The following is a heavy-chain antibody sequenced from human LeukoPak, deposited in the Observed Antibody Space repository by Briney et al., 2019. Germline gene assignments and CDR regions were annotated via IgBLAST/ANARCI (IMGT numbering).Heavy chain of an antibody. V-gene: IGHV3-21*01. Sequence: GGSLRLSCAASGFTFSSYSMNWVRQAPGKGLEWVSSISSSSIYIYNADSVKGRFTISRDNARNSLFLQMNSLRAEDTAVYYCARGADNYAYIFDYWGQGTLVTVSS. CDR3: ARGADNYAYIFDY. CDR1: GFTFSSYS. CDR2: ISSSSIYI. D-gene: IGHD5-18*01. J-gene: IGHJ4*02.